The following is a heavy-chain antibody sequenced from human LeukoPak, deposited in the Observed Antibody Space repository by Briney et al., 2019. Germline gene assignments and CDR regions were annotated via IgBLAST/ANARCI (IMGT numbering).Heavy chain of an antibody. CDR3: ASSAKGYCGGDCYPEYYYYYMDV. D-gene: IGHD2-21*01. J-gene: IGHJ6*03. V-gene: IGHV6-1*01. CDR1: GDSVSSNSAA. CDR2: TYYRSKWYN. Sequence: SQTLSLTCAISGDSVSSNSAAWNWIRQSPSRGLEWLGRTYYRSKWYNDYAVSVKSRITINPDTSKNQFSLQLNSVTPEDTAVYYCASSAKGYCGGDCYPEYYYYYMDVWGKGTTVTVSS.